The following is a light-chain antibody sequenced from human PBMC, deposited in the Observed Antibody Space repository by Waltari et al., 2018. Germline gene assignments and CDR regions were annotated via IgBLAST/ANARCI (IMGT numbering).Light chain of an antibody. Sequence: QSVLTQPPSVSAAPGQRVTIPCSGGSSNIGNNYVSWYRQFPGTAPKLLIYEDSVRPSGIPGRSSGSKSGTSATLDITGLQAGDEADYYCGTWDSSLSGAVFGGGTHLTVL. CDR1: SSNIGNNY. CDR2: EDS. V-gene: IGLV1-51*02. J-gene: IGLJ7*01. CDR3: GTWDSSLSGAV.